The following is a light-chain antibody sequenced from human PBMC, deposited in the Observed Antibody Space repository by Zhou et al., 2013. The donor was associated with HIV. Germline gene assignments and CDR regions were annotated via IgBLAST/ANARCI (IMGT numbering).Light chain of an antibody. J-gene: IGKJ3*01. V-gene: IGKV1-5*03. CDR1: QSISSW. CDR2: EAS. Sequence: DIQMTQSPSTLSASVGDRVTITCRASQSISSWLAWYQQKPGKAPKLLIYEASSLERGVPSRFSGSGSGTDFTLTISSLQPEDVATYYCQQYDNVPQLTFGPGTTVDFK. CDR3: QQYDNVPQLT.